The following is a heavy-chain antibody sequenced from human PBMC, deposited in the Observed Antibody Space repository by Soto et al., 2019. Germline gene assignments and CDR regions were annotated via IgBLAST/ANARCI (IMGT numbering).Heavy chain of an antibody. V-gene: IGHV1-69*01. Sequence: QVQLVQSGAEVKKPGASVNVSCKASGGTFSSYAISWVRQAPGQGLEWMGGIIPIFGTANYAQKFQGRVTIIADESTSTAYMELSSLRSEDTAVYYCANGGKGWLRLGYFQHWGQGTLVTVSS. CDR1: GGTFSSYA. D-gene: IGHD5-12*01. J-gene: IGHJ1*01. CDR2: IIPIFGTA. CDR3: ANGGKGWLRLGYFQH.